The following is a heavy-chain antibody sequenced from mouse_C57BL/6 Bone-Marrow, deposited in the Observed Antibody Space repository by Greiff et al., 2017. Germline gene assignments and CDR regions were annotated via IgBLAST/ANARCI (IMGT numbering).Heavy chain of an antibody. Sequence: EVKLMESGGGLVKPGGSLKLSCAASGFTFSSYTMSWVRQTPEKRLEWVATISGGGGNTYYPDSVKGRFTISRDNAKNTLYLQMSSLRSEDTALYYCARQEGLRRGGYAMDYWGQGTSVTVSS. V-gene: IGHV5-9*01. D-gene: IGHD2-4*01. CDR1: GFTFSSYT. J-gene: IGHJ4*01. CDR2: ISGGGGNT. CDR3: ARQEGLRRGGYAMDY.